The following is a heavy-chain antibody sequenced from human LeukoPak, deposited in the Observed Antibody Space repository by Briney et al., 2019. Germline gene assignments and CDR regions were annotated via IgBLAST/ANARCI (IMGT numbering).Heavy chain of an antibody. Sequence: ASVKVSCKASGYTFTSYGISWVRQAPGQGLEWMGWISAYNGNTNYAQKLQGRVTMTTDTSTSTAYMELRSPRSDDTAVYHCARVREYSSSWYEKGDYFDYWGQGTLVTVSS. CDR1: GYTFTSYG. D-gene: IGHD6-13*01. V-gene: IGHV1-18*04. J-gene: IGHJ4*02. CDR2: ISAYNGNT. CDR3: ARVREYSSSWYEKGDYFDY.